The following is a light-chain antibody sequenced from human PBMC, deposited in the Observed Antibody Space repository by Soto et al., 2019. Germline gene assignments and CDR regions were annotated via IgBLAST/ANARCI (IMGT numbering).Light chain of an antibody. CDR1: QSVSTY. Sequence: EIMLTQSPATLSVSPGERATLSCRASQSVSTYLAWYQQKPGQAPRLLIYDASNRATGIPARFSGSGSGTDFTLTISSLEPEDFAVYYCQQRGSWPPWTFGQGTKVEIK. J-gene: IGKJ1*01. V-gene: IGKV3-11*01. CDR2: DAS. CDR3: QQRGSWPPWT.